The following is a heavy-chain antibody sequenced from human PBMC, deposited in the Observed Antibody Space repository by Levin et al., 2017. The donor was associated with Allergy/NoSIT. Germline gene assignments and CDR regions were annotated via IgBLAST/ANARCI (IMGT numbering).Heavy chain of an antibody. J-gene: IGHJ4*02. D-gene: IGHD1-26*01. CDR1: QFTFRSYD. CDR2: ISRSGTTM. V-gene: IGHV3-48*03. CDR3: ARERGGVGAIRFDH. Sequence: GGSLRLSCAASQFTFRSYDMSWVRQAPGKGLEWVSYISRSGTTMHYADSVRGRFTISRDNAENSLWLQMNSLRVEDTAVYYCARERGGVGAIRFDHWGQGTLVTVSS.